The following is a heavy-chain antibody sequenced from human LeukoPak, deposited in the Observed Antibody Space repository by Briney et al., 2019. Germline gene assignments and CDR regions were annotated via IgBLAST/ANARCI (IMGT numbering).Heavy chain of an antibody. J-gene: IGHJ4*02. Sequence: GGSLRLSCAASGFTFSSYSMNWVRQAPGKGLEWVSYISSSSSTIYYADSVKGRFTISRDNAKNSLYLQMNSLRDEDTAVYYCARAPRVGIVATIRGLFDYWGQGTLVTVSS. V-gene: IGHV3-48*02. CDR2: ISSSSSTI. D-gene: IGHD5-12*01. CDR1: GFTFSSYS. CDR3: ARAPRVGIVATIRGLFDY.